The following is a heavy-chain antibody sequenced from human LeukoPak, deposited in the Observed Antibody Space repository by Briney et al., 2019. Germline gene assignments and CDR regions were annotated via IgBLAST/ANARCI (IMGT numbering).Heavy chain of an antibody. J-gene: IGHJ3*02. CDR2: LYYSGST. Sequence: SETLSLTCTVSGGSISSRSYSWCWIRQPPGKGLEWIGSLYYSGSTYYNPSLKSRVSISVDTSKKQFSLKLSSVTAADTAVYYCARWEESDGFDIWGQGTMVTVSS. D-gene: IGHD1-26*01. CDR1: GGSISSRSYS. CDR3: ARWEESDGFDI. V-gene: IGHV4-39*01.